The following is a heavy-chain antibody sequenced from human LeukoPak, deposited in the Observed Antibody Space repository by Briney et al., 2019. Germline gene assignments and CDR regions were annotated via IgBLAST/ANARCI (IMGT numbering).Heavy chain of an antibody. V-gene: IGHV1-18*04. CDR1: GFRFSSFG. D-gene: IGHD4-11*01. CDR3: ARGSDYSGNGNGDWFDP. Sequence: ASVNVSCKASGFRFSSFGVSWVRQAPGQGLEWMGWISTYFGVTHYAEKFEDRVTMTIDTSTTTAYVELRSLRYDDTAVYYCARGSDYSGNGNGDWFDPWGQGTVVTVSS. J-gene: IGHJ5*02. CDR2: ISTYFGVT.